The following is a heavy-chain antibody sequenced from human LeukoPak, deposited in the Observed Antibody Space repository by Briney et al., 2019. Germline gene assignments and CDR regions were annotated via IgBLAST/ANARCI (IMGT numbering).Heavy chain of an antibody. Sequence: GGSLRLSCAASGFTFSSYAMGWVRQAPGKGLEWVSGISASGGNTYYADSVKGRFTISRDNSKNRLFLQMNSLRGEDSAVYYCAKALDLGNDWFDPWGQGTLVTVSS. CDR1: GFTFSSYA. V-gene: IGHV3-23*01. J-gene: IGHJ5*02. CDR3: AKALDLGNDWFDP. CDR2: ISASGGNT. D-gene: IGHD1-1*01.